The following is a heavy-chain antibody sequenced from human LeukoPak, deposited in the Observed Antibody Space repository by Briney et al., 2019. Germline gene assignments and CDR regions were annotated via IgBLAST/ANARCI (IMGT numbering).Heavy chain of an antibody. J-gene: IGHJ6*03. Sequence: GGSLRLSCAASGFTFSSYAMNWVRQAPGKGLEWVSAISGSSGSTYYADSVKGRFTISRDNSKNTLCLQMNSLRAEDTAVYYCAKVGLDITAYYYYMDVWGKGTAVTISS. CDR2: ISGSSGST. CDR3: AKVGLDITAYYYYMDV. D-gene: IGHD3-9*01. V-gene: IGHV3-23*01. CDR1: GFTFSSYA.